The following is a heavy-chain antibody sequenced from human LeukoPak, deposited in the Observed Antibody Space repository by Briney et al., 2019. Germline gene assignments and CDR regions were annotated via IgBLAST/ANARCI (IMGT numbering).Heavy chain of an antibody. CDR2: IYYSGST. CDR1: GGSISSSSYY. V-gene: IGHV4-39*01. J-gene: IGHJ2*01. Sequence: SETLSLTCTVCGGSISSSSYYWGWIRQPPGKGLEWIGSIYYSGSTYYNPSLKSRVTISVDTSKNQFSLKLSSVTAADTAVYYCARHQEVDFDLWGRGTLVTVSS. CDR3: ARHQEVDFDL.